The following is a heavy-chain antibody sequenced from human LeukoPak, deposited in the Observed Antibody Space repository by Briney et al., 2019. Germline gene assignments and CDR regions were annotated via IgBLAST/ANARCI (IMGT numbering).Heavy chain of an antibody. V-gene: IGHV1-69*05. Sequence: SVKVSCKASGGTFSSYAISWVRQAPGQGLEWMGGIIPIFGTANYAQKFQGRVTITTDESTSTAYMELSSLRSEDTAVYYCAISGSYEYYYYYTDVWGKGTTVTVSS. CDR3: AISGSYEYYYYYTDV. CDR2: IIPIFGTA. CDR1: GGTFSSYA. D-gene: IGHD1-26*01. J-gene: IGHJ6*03.